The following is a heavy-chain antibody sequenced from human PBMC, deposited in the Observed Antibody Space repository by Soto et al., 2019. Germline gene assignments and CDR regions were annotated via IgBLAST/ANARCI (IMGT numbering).Heavy chain of an antibody. CDR1: GGTVASSHW. D-gene: IGHD2-21*02. Sequence: SESLSLTCGVSGGTVASSHWWSWVRQSPGGGLEWIGNVYHTGDTNFNPSLQSRVTISVDKSNNQFSLRLNSLTAADTAVYFCAREIVTAGGNNYFDPWGPGTLVTVSS. CDR3: AREIVTAGGNNYFDP. CDR2: VYHTGDT. V-gene: IGHV4-4*02. J-gene: IGHJ5*02.